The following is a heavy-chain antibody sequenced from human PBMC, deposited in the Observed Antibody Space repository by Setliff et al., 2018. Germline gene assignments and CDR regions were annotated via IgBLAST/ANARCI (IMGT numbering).Heavy chain of an antibody. D-gene: IGHD4-17*01. CDR2: INTKTGDP. V-gene: IGHV7-4-1*02. J-gene: IGHJ4*01. CDR1: GYSLSNYV. CDR3: ARADHLVTTTFDY. Sequence: ASVKVSCKASGYSLSNYVMNWVRQAPGQGLEWMGWINTKTGDPTYGQGYTGRFAFSLDTSDSATYLDISNLKAEDTATYYCARADHLVTTTFDYWGQGTLGTVS.